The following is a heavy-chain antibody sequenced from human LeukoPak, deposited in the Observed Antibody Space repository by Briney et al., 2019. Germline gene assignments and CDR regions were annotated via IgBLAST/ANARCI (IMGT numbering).Heavy chain of an antibody. Sequence: GASVKVSCKASGYTFAGYYMHWVRQAPGQGLEWMGWINPNSGGTNYAQKFQGRVTMTRDTSISTAYMELSRLRSDDTAVYYCARGRGYSYGPTNFDYWGQGTLVTVSS. D-gene: IGHD5-18*01. CDR3: ARGRGYSYGPTNFDY. V-gene: IGHV1-2*02. J-gene: IGHJ4*02. CDR2: INPNSGGT. CDR1: GYTFAGYY.